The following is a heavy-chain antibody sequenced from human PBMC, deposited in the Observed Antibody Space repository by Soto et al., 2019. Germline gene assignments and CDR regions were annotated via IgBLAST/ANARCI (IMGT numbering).Heavy chain of an antibody. Sequence: TSETLSLTCAVYGGSFSGYYWSWIRQPPGKGLEWIGEINHSGSTNYNPSLKSRVTISVDTSKNQFSLKLSSVTAADTAVYYCAGGPAKGGITIFGVVIKGSYGMDVWGQGTTVTVSS. CDR3: AGGPAKGGITIFGVVIKGSYGMDV. CDR2: INHSGST. V-gene: IGHV4-34*01. J-gene: IGHJ6*02. D-gene: IGHD3-3*01. CDR1: GGSFSGYY.